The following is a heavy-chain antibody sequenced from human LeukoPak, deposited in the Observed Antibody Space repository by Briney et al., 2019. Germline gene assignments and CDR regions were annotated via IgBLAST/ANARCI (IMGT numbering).Heavy chain of an antibody. CDR2: IYDSGST. Sequence: SETLSLTCTVSGGSISSYYWSWIRQPPGKGLEWIGYIYDSGSTHYNPSLKSRVTISVDTSKNQFSLKLSSVTAADTAVYYCARYYDSSGYGPNDAFDIWGQGTMVTVSS. D-gene: IGHD3-22*01. CDR1: GGSISSYY. J-gene: IGHJ3*02. CDR3: ARYYDSSGYGPNDAFDI. V-gene: IGHV4-59*01.